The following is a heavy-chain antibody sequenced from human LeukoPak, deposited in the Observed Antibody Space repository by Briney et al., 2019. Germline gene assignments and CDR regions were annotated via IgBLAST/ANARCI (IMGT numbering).Heavy chain of an antibody. CDR3: AKEIWPTVTTPGHTHFDY. J-gene: IGHJ4*02. V-gene: IGHV3-30*02. D-gene: IGHD4-17*01. Sequence: GGSLRLSCAASGFTFSTYGMHWVRQAPGKGLEWVAFIRYDGRNKYYADSVKGRFTISRDNSKNTLCLQMNSLRAEDTAVYYCAKEIWPTVTTPGHTHFDYWGQGTLVTVSS. CDR2: IRYDGRNK. CDR1: GFTFSTYG.